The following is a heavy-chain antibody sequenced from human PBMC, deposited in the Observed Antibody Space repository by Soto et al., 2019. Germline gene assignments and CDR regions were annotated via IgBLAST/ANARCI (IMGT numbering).Heavy chain of an antibody. CDR2: IKQDGSER. V-gene: IGHV3-7*01. CDR1: GFTFTTYW. J-gene: IGHJ4*02. CDR3: ARDSGTSDY. Sequence: GSLRLSCAASGFTFTTYWMAWVRQAPGKGLEWVANIKQDGSERYYVDSVKVRFTISRDNAKSSLYLQMNSLRAEDTAVYYCARDSGTSDYWGQGTLVTVSS. D-gene: IGHD1-1*01.